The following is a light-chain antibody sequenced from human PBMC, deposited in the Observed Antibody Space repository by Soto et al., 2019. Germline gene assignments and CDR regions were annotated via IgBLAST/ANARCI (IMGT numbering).Light chain of an antibody. Sequence: EIVLTQFPGTLSLSPGERATLSCRASQSVSSSYLAWYQQKPGQAPRLLIYGASGRATGIPDRFSGSGSGTDFTLTISRLEPEDFAVYYCQQYGSSPRTFGQGTKVEIK. J-gene: IGKJ1*01. V-gene: IGKV3-20*01. CDR2: GAS. CDR3: QQYGSSPRT. CDR1: QSVSSSY.